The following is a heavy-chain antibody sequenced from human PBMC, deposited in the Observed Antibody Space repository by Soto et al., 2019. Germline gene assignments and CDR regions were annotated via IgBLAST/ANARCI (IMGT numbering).Heavy chain of an antibody. CDR1: GGSISSGDYY. CDR3: ARRDRSGFSYWLDT. V-gene: IGHV4-31*03. CDR2: IYFSGTT. J-gene: IGHJ5*02. D-gene: IGHD3-22*01. Sequence: QVQLQESGPGLVKPSQTLSLTCTVSGGSISSGDYYWSWIRQHPGKGLEWIGTIYFSGTTYYNPSLKSRVTISVDTSKNQFSLKLSSVTAADTAVYYCARRDRSGFSYWLDTWGQGTPVTVSS.